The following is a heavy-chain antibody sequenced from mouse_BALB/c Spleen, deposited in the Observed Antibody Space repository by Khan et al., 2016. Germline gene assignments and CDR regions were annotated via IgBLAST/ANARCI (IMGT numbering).Heavy chain of an antibody. V-gene: IGHV1-20*02. CDR3: ARYGYDAYFDV. D-gene: IGHD2-14*01. Sequence: VQLQQSGPELVKPGTSVKISCKASGYSFTDYFMNWVMQSHGKSLEWIGRINLYNGATFFNQKFKGKATLTVDRSSSTAHIELRSLASEDSAVYYCARYGYDAYFDVWGAGTTVTVSS. J-gene: IGHJ1*01. CDR1: GYSFTDYF. CDR2: INLYNGAT.